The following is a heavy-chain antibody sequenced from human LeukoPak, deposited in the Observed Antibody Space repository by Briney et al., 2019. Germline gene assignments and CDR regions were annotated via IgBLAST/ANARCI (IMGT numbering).Heavy chain of an antibody. CDR2: IWYDGSNK. CDR1: GFTFSSYG. J-gene: IGHJ6*02. Sequence: PGRSLRLSCAASGFTFSSYGMHSVRQAPGKGLEWVAVIWYDGSNKYYADSVKGRFTISRDNSKNTLYLQMNSLRAEDTAVYYCARDLVTMVRGVITYYYYGMDVWGQGTTVTVSS. CDR3: ARDLVTMVRGVITYYYYGMDV. V-gene: IGHV3-33*01. D-gene: IGHD3-10*01.